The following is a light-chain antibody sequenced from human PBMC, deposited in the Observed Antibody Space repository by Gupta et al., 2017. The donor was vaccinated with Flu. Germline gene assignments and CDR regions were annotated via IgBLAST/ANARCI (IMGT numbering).Light chain of an antibody. V-gene: IGKV1-12*01. J-gene: IGKJ2*01. CDR1: LGLSYW. CDR2: CTS. CDR3: LQRNSFRYT. Sequence: DIQLTQSPPSVSASVGAGVTITCRASLGLSYWLAWFQQRPGKAPELLIDCTSNLQSRVPSSCRGSGSGTEFTLTIISARPEDSAIYYWLQRNSFRYTFGQGTKLEIK.